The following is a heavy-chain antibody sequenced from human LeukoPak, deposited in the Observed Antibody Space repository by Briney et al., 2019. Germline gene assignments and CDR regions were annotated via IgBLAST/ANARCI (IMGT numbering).Heavy chain of an antibody. CDR1: GYTFTTYG. CDR3: ARDRETGYYYGVDV. CDR2: ISGYNGNT. V-gene: IGHV1-18*01. D-gene: IGHD1-14*01. Sequence: ASVKVSFKASGYTFTTYGINWVRQAPGQGLEWMGWISGYNGNTNSAQKVQGRITMTTDTSTSTAYMELRSLRSDDTAVYYCARDRETGYYYGVDVWGQGTTVTVSS. J-gene: IGHJ6*02.